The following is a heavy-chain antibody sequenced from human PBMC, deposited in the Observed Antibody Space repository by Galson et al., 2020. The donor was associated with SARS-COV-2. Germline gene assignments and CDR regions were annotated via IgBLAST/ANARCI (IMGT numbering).Heavy chain of an antibody. CDR3: AKIGNSRYCSSTSCPQN. J-gene: IGHJ4*02. CDR2: ISGSGGST. D-gene: IGHD2-2*01. CDR1: GFTFSSYA. Sequence: GESLKISCAASGFTFSSYAMSWVRQAPGKGLEWVSAISGSGGSTYYADSVKGRFTISRDNSKNTLYLQMNSLRAEDTAVYYCAKIGNSRYCSSTSCPQNWGQGTLVTVSS. V-gene: IGHV3-23*01.